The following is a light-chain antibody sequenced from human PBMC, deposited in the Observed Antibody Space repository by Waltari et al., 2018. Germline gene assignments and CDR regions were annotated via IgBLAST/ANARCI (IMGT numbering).Light chain of an antibody. Sequence: EVVLTQSPGTLSLSPGERAPLSCRASQNIRDNYLAWYQQKPGQAPRLLIYHASTRATGVPHTFSGSGSGTDFTLDIIRLEPEDSAMYYCQQYCCSPKTFGQGTKVEIK. CDR2: HAS. V-gene: IGKV3-20*01. J-gene: IGKJ1*01. CDR1: QNIRDNY. CDR3: QQYCCSPKT.